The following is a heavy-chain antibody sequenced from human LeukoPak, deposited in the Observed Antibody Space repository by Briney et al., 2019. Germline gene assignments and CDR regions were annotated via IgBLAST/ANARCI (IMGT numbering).Heavy chain of an antibody. CDR3: ARDLELWSRGWYFDL. J-gene: IGHJ2*01. D-gene: IGHD5-18*01. CDR2: IYYSGST. V-gene: IGHV4-39*07. CDR1: GGSISSSSYY. Sequence: SETLSLTCTVSGGSISSSSYYWGWIRQPPGKGLEWIGSIYYSGSTYYNPSLKSRVTISVDTSKNQFSLRLSSVPAADTAVYYCARDLELWSRGWYFDLWGRGTLVTVSS.